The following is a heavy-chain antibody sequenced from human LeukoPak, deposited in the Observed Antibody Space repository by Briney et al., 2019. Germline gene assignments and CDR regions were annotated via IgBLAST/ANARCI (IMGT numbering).Heavy chain of an antibody. J-gene: IGHJ4*02. Sequence: PGGSLRLSCSASGFTFSAYAMHWVRQAPGKGLEYVSAVSHNGGTTYYADSVKGRFAISGDNSKNTVYLQMSSLRADDTALYYCARYSSGWYNLWGQGTLVTVSS. CDR2: VSHNGGTT. CDR1: GFTFSAYA. V-gene: IGHV3-64D*06. CDR3: ARYSSGWYNL. D-gene: IGHD6-19*01.